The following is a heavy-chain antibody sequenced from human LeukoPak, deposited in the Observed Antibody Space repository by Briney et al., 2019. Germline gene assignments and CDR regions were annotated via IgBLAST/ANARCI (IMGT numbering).Heavy chain of an antibody. J-gene: IGHJ4*02. V-gene: IGHV4-59*01. CDR1: GGSISSYY. CDR3: AREVRTIFGVVILYYFDC. CDR2: IYYSGST. D-gene: IGHD3-3*01. Sequence: SETLSLTCTVSGGSISSYYWSWIRQPPGKGLEWIGYIYYSGSTNYNPSLKSRVTISVDTSKNQFSLKLSSVTAADTAVYYCAREVRTIFGVVILYYFDCWGQGTLVTVSS.